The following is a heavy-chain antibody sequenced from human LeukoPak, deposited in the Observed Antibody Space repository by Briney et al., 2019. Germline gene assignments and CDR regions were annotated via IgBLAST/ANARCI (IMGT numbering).Heavy chain of an antibody. CDR3: ARLSSFAFDI. V-gene: IGHV3-23*01. Sequence: GGSLRLSCAASGFTCSTYVMSWVRQAPGKGLEWLSLILHNGDSTYYADSVKSRFTISRDNSKNTLYLQMNSLRAEDTAVYYCARLSSFAFDIWGQGTMVTVSS. J-gene: IGHJ3*02. CDR1: GFTCSTYV. D-gene: IGHD3-16*02. CDR2: ILHNGDST.